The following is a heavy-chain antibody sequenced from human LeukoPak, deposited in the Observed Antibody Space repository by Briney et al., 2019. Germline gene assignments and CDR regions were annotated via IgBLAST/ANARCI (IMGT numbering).Heavy chain of an antibody. CDR1: GFTFSSYG. Sequence: GGSLRLSCAASGFTFSSYGMHWVRQAPGKGLEWVAVISYDGSNKYYADSVKSRFTISRDNSKNTLYLQMNSLRAEDTAVYYCAKALDYWGQGTLVTVSS. V-gene: IGHV3-30*18. CDR2: ISYDGSNK. J-gene: IGHJ4*02. CDR3: AKALDY.